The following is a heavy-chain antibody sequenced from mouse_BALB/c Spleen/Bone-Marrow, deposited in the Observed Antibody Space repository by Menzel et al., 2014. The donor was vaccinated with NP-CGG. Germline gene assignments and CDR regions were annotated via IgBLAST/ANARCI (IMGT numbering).Heavy chain of an antibody. Sequence: EVQGVESGGALVKPGGSLKLSCAASGFTFSDYAVSWVRQSPEKRLEWVAEISNGGNYTYYPDTVTGRFTISRDNAKNTLYLEMSSLRSEDTAMYYCSRNSNYSFDFWGQGTTLTVSS. D-gene: IGHD2-5*01. CDR1: GFTFSDYA. V-gene: IGHV5-9-4*01. CDR3: SRNSNYSFDF. CDR2: ISNGGNYT. J-gene: IGHJ2*01.